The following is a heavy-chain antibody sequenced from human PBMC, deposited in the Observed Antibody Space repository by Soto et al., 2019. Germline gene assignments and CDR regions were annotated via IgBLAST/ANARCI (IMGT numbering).Heavy chain of an antibody. CDR3: ARDYSPKMGYFDY. CDR1: GGSISSYY. V-gene: IGHV4-59*01. Sequence: SETLSLTCTVSGGSISSYYWSWIRQPPGKGLGWIGYIYYSGSTNYNPSLKSRVTISVDTSKNQFSLKLSSVTAADTAVYYCARDYSPKMGYFDYWGQGTLVTVSS. J-gene: IGHJ4*02. CDR2: IYYSGST. D-gene: IGHD2-21*01.